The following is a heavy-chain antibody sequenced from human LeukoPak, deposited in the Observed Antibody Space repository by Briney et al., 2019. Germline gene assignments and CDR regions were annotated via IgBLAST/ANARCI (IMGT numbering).Heavy chain of an antibody. D-gene: IGHD1-7*01. V-gene: IGHV3-21*01. CDR2: ISSSSSYI. CDR1: GLTFSSYA. Sequence: PGGSLRLSCAASGLTFSSYAMSWVRQAPGKGLEWVSSISSSSSYIYYADSVKGRFTISRDNAKNSLYLQMNSLRAEDTAVYYCARDSAGYNWNYEAFDVWGQGTMVTVSS. J-gene: IGHJ3*01. CDR3: ARDSAGYNWNYEAFDV.